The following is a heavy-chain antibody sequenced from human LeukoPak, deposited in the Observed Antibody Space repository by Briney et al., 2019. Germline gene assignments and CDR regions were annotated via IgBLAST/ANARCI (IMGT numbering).Heavy chain of an antibody. Sequence: SETLSLTCAVYGGSLSGYYWSWIRQPPGKGLEWIGEINHSGSTNYNPSLKSRVTISVDTSKNQFSLKLSSVTAADTAVYYCARGEQLTYYYDSSGYYHPAPLLWGQGTLVTVSS. CDR2: INHSGST. J-gene: IGHJ4*02. CDR1: GGSLSGYY. CDR3: ARGEQLTYYYDSSGYYHPAPLL. V-gene: IGHV4-34*01. D-gene: IGHD3-22*01.